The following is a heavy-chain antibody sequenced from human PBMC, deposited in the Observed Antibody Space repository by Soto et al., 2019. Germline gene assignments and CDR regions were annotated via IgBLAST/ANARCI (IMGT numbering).Heavy chain of an antibody. CDR1: GGSISSGGYY. Sequence: QVQLQESGPGLVKPSQTLSLTCTVSGGSISSGGYYWSWIRQHPGKGLEWIGYIYYSGSTYYNPSLKSRVTISVDTSKNQFSLKLSSVTAADTAVYYCARDRGFWSGYKDDGNWFDPWGQGTLVTVSS. CDR2: IYYSGST. D-gene: IGHD3-3*01. J-gene: IGHJ5*02. CDR3: ARDRGFWSGYKDDGNWFDP. V-gene: IGHV4-31*03.